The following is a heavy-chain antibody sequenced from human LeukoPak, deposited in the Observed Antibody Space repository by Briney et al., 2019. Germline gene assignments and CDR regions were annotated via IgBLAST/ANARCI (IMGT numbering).Heavy chain of an antibody. CDR1: GFTFSDYY. Sequence: PGGSLRLSCAASGFTFSDYYMSWIRQAPGKGLEWIGEINHSGSTNYNPSLKSRVTISVDTSKNQFSLKLSSVTAADTAVYYCARGGAGWSGYYLGYYYYMDVWGKGTTVTVSS. V-gene: IGHV4-34*01. D-gene: IGHD3-3*01. CDR3: ARGGAGWSGYYLGYYYYMDV. CDR2: INHSGST. J-gene: IGHJ6*03.